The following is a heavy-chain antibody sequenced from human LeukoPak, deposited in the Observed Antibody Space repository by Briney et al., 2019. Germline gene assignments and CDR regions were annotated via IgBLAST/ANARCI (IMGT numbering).Heavy chain of an antibody. J-gene: IGHJ4*02. D-gene: IGHD3-10*01. V-gene: IGHV3-21*01. Sequence: GGSLRLSCAASGFTFSSYSMHWVRQAPGKGLEGVSSISSSSSYIYYADSVKGRFTISRDNAKNSLYLQMNSLRAEDMAVCDCARVGGSGSFYYWGQGTLVTVSS. CDR1: GFTFSSYS. CDR2: ISSSSSYI. CDR3: ARVGGSGSFYY.